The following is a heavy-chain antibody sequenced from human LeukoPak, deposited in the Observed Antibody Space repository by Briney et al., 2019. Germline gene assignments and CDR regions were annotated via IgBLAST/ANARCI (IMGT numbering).Heavy chain of an antibody. Sequence: SETLSLTCTVSGGSISSHYWSWIRQPPGKGLEWIGYIYYSGSTNYNPSLKSRVTISVDTSKNQFSLKLSSVTAADTAVYYCARHFKTIFGVAREYYFDYWGQGTLVTVSS. D-gene: IGHD3-3*01. CDR1: GGSISSHY. CDR2: IYYSGST. V-gene: IGHV4-59*08. CDR3: ARHFKTIFGVAREYYFDY. J-gene: IGHJ4*02.